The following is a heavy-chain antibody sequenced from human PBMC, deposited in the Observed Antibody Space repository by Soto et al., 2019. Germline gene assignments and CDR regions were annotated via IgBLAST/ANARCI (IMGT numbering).Heavy chain of an antibody. Sequence: PGESLKISCRGSGYTFNTYWIGWVRQMPGKGLEWVGFIYPGDSDTTYSPSFQGQVTISVDKSISTAYLQWSSLKVSDTAIYYCARQKLWMATINNDAFDVWGQGTKVTVSS. CDR2: IYPGDSDT. CDR3: ARQKLWMATINNDAFDV. J-gene: IGHJ3*01. CDR1: GYTFNTYW. D-gene: IGHD2-21*01. V-gene: IGHV5-51*01.